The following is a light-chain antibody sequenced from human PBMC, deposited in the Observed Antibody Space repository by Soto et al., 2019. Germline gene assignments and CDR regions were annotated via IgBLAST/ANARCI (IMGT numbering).Light chain of an antibody. J-gene: IGKJ4*01. V-gene: IGKV1-39*01. Sequence: DIQMTQAPFSLSASVGDRVTITCRASKSISSYLNWDQQRPGEAPNDLIYAASRLQSRVPSRFSGSGSGTDFTLTISNLQPEDVAPYYCQQSYGSPLTFRGGTKVAIK. CDR1: KSISSY. CDR2: AAS. CDR3: QQSYGSPLT.